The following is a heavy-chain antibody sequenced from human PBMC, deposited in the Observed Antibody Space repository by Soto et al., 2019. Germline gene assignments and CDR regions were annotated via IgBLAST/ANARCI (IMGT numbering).Heavy chain of an antibody. CDR2: IYYSGST. Sequence: SETLSLTCTVSGGSISSYYWSWIRQPPGKGLEWIGYIYYSGSTNYNPSLKSRVTISVDTSKNQFSLKLSSVTAADTAVYYCAKQGYSSSWYWWFDPWGQGTLVTSPQ. V-gene: IGHV4-59*08. D-gene: IGHD6-13*01. CDR1: GGSISSYY. J-gene: IGHJ5*02. CDR3: AKQGYSSSWYWWFDP.